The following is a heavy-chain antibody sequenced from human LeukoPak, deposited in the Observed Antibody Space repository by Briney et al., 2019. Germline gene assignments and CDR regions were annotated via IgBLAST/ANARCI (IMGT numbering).Heavy chain of an antibody. CDR2: TSGSGGST. V-gene: IGHV3-23*01. CDR1: GFTFSSYA. CDR3: ASSALRNPYYYDSSGYYYDSANDAFDI. J-gene: IGHJ3*02. D-gene: IGHD3-22*01. Sequence: GGSLRLSCAASGFTFSSYAMSWVRQAPGKGLEWVSATSGSGGSTYYADSVKGRFTISRDNSKNTLYLQMNSLRAEDTAVYYCASSALRNPYYYDSSGYYYDSANDAFDIWGQGTMVTVSS.